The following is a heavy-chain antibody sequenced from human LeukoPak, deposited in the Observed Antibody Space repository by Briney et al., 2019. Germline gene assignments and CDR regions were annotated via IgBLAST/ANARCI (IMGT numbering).Heavy chain of an antibody. CDR1: GFTFSSYG. J-gene: IGHJ4*02. Sequence: GGSLRLSCAASGFTFSSYGMHWVRQAPGKGLEWVAVIWSDGSNKHYADSVKGRFTISRDNSKNTVYLEMNSLRAEDTAVYYCAREGGSGRTAEDGYWGQGTLFTVSS. D-gene: IGHD6-19*01. V-gene: IGHV3-33*01. CDR3: AREGGSGRTAEDGY. CDR2: IWSDGSNK.